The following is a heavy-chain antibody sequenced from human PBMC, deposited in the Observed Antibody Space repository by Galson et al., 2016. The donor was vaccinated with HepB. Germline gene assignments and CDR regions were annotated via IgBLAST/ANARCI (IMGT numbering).Heavy chain of an antibody. CDR3: VRVRMGSILAFDV. CDR2: ILRAGAA. V-gene: IGHV4-4*02. J-gene: IGHJ3*01. CDR1: GGSISSSNW. D-gene: IGHD2-8*01. Sequence: SETLSLTCDVSGGSISSSNWWSWVRQTPGQGLEWLGEILRAGAANPNSSLKSRLTLSVDRPKNQFSLKLTSVTAADTAVYYCVRVRMGSILAFDVWGQGTLVTVS.